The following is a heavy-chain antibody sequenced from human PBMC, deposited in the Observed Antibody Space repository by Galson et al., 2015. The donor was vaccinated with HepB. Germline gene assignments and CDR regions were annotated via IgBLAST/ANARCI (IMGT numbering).Heavy chain of an antibody. D-gene: IGHD3-3*01. J-gene: IGHJ4*02. CDR1: GYTFTNYH. CDR3: ARDRREIIWRRFDY. V-gene: IGHV1-46*01. CDR2: INPSDGST. Sequence: SVKVSCKASGYTFTNYHMHWVRQAPGQGLEWMGIINPSDGSTRYAQKFQGRVTLSRDTSTNTVYMELTGLRSEDTAVYYCARDRREIIWRRFDYGGQGTLVTVSS.